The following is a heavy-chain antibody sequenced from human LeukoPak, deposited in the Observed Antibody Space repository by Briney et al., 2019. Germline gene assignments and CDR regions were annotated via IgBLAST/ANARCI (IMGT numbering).Heavy chain of an antibody. J-gene: IGHJ4*02. V-gene: IGHV3-21*01. CDR3: AKDLELFDY. D-gene: IGHD1-7*01. Sequence: SVRGRFTISRDNARNSLYLQMNSLRAEDTAVYYCAKDLELFDYWGQGTLVTVSS.